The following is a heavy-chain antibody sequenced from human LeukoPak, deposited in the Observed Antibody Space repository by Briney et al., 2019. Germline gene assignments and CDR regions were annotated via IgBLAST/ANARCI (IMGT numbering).Heavy chain of an antibody. CDR2: IYSGGST. J-gene: IGHJ3*02. V-gene: IGHV3-53*01. Sequence: GGSLRLSCAASGFTVSSNYVSWVRQAPGKGLEWVSVIYSGGSTYYADSVKGRFTISRDNSKNTLYLQMNSLRAEDTAVYYCARYYDSSGYYDAFDIWGQGTMVTVSS. CDR3: ARYYDSSGYYDAFDI. CDR1: GFTVSSNY. D-gene: IGHD3-22*01.